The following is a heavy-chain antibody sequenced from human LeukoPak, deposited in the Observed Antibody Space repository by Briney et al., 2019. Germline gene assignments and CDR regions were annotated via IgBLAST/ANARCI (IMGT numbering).Heavy chain of an antibody. CDR3: ATFGGVIVIDAFDY. J-gene: IGHJ4*02. V-gene: IGHV1-2*02. Sequence: AASVKVSCKASGYTFTGYYMHWVRQAPGQGLEWMGWINPNSGGTNYAQKFQGGVTMTRDTSISTAYMELSRLRSDDTAVYYCATFGGVIVIDAFDYWGQGTLVTVSS. CDR2: INPNSGGT. D-gene: IGHD3-16*02. CDR1: GYTFTGYY.